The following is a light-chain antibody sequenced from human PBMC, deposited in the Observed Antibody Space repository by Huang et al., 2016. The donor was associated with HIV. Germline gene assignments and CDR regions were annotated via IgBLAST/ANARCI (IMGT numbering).Light chain of an antibody. J-gene: IGKJ2*03. CDR2: GAS. CDR3: QQFGSSPPYS. CDR1: QSVTRNY. V-gene: IGKV3-20*01. Sequence: EIVLTQSPDTLSLSPGETATVSGRASQSVTRNYLAWYQQRPGQAPKLLIYGASTRATGIPDRFSGSGSGTDFTLTISRRAPEDFAVYYCQQFGSSPPYSFGQGTKLEIK.